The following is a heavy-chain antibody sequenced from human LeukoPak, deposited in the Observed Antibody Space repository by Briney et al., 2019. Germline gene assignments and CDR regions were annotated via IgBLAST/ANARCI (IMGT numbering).Heavy chain of an antibody. CDR1: GFTFSSYG. J-gene: IGHJ4*02. D-gene: IGHD6-19*01. V-gene: IGHV3-30*18. CDR2: VSYDGSNK. CDR3: AKGGDRIAVAFDY. Sequence: GGSLRLSCAASGFTFSSYGMHWVRQAPGKGLEWVAVVSYDGSNKYYADSVKGRFTISRDNSKNTLYLQMNSLRAEDTAVYYCAKGGDRIAVAFDYWGQGTLVTVSS.